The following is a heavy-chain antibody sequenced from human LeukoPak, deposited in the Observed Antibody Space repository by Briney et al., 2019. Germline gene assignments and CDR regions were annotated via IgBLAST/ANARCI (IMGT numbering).Heavy chain of an antibody. Sequence: ASVKVSCKASGYTFTSYGISWVRQAPGQGLEWMGWISAHNGNTNYAQRLQGRVTMTTDTSTSTAYMELRSLRSDDTAVYYCARDLPNIVVVPAANWFDPWGQGTLVTVSS. CDR1: GYTFTSYG. D-gene: IGHD2-2*01. J-gene: IGHJ5*02. V-gene: IGHV1-18*01. CDR3: ARDLPNIVVVPAANWFDP. CDR2: ISAHNGNT.